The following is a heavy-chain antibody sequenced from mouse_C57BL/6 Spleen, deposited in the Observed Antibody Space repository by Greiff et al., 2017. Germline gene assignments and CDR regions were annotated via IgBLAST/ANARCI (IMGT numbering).Heavy chain of an antibody. CDR3: ARDGNYGMDY. D-gene: IGHD2-1*01. V-gene: IGHV1-52*01. Sequence: QVQLKQPGAELVRPGSSVKLSCKASGYTFTSYWMHWVKQRPIQGLEWIGNIDPSDSETHYNQKFKDKATLTVDKSSSTAYMQLSSLTSEDSAVYYCARDGNYGMDYWGQGTSVTVSS. CDR2: IDPSDSET. CDR1: GYTFTSYW. J-gene: IGHJ4*01.